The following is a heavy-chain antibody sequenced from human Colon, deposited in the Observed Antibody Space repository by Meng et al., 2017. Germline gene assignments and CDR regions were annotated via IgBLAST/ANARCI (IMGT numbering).Heavy chain of an antibody. J-gene: IGHJ4*02. CDR2: IKLGGSET. Sequence: GGSLRLSCTPPGFIIANNWMRWVRHVPGKGLECLANIKLGGSETYYVDSVRGRFTISRDNAKNSLYLQMSSLRAEDTTVYCCATLVRGTGTDYWGQGTLVTVSS. D-gene: IGHD1-26*01. V-gene: IGHV3-7*01. CDR3: ATLVRGTGTDY. CDR1: GFIIANNW.